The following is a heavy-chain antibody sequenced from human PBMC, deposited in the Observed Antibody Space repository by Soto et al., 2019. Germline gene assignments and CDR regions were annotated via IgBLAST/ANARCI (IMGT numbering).Heavy chain of an antibody. J-gene: IGHJ4*02. V-gene: IGHV3-33*01. CDR3: ARDPGQDEAMDY. Sequence: QVQVVESGGGVVQPGRSLKLSCAASGFTFSNFGMHWVRQAPGKGLEWVAVIWHDGKEKYYADSAKGRSTISRDNSKNTLYLQMISLRAEDTAVYYCARDPGQDEAMDYWGQGTLVTVSS. CDR2: IWHDGKEK. CDR1: GFTFSNFG.